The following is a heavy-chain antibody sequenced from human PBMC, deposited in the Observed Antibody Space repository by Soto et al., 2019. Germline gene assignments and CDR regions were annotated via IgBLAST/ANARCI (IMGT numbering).Heavy chain of an antibody. V-gene: IGHV1-8*01. D-gene: IGHD3-22*01. CDR3: ARRLYYYDSGGGSYYYGMDV. J-gene: IGHJ6*02. Sequence: ASVKVSCKASGYTFTSYDINWVRQATGQGLEWMGWMNPNSGNTGYAQKFQGRVTMTRNTSISTAYMELSSLRSEDTAMYYCARRLYYYDSGGGSYYYGMDVWGQGTTVTVSS. CDR2: MNPNSGNT. CDR1: GYTFTSYD.